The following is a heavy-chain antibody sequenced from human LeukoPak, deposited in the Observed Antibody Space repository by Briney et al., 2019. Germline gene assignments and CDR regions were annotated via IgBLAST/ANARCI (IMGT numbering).Heavy chain of an antibody. CDR2: IYTSGST. CDR1: GGSISSGSYY. V-gene: IGHV4-61*02. Sequence: SQTLSLTCTVSGGSISSGSYYWSWIRQPAGKGLEWIGRIYTSGSTNYNPSLKSRVTISVDTSKNQFSLKLSSVTAADTAVYYCARSYDRDYFDYWGQGTLVTVSS. CDR3: ARSYDRDYFDY. J-gene: IGHJ4*02. D-gene: IGHD3-10*02.